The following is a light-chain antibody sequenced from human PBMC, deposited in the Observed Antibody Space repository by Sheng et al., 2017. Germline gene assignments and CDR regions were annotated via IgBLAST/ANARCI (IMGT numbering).Light chain of an antibody. CDR1: QSLLHRNGQTY. Sequence: DIVMTQSPLSLPVTPGEPASISCRSSQSLLHRNGQTYLDWYLQRPGQSPQLLIYLVSNRASGVPDRFSGSGSGTDFTLTISSLQAEDVAVYYCQQYYNTPQTFGQGTKVEIK. CDR3: QQYYNTPQT. V-gene: IGKV2-28*01. J-gene: IGKJ1*01. CDR2: LVS.